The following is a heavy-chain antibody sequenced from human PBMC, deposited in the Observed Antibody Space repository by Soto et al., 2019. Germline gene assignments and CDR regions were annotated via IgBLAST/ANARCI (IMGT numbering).Heavy chain of an antibody. D-gene: IGHD6-13*01. J-gene: IGHJ6*02. V-gene: IGHV1-2*04. CDR2: INPNSGGT. CDR1: GYTFTGYY. CDR3: AREETAAAGNYGRDV. Sequence: QVQLVQTGAEVKKPGASVKVSCKASGYTFTGYYMHWVRQAPGQGLEWMGWINPNSGGTNYAQKFQGWVTMTRDTSISTAYMELSRLRSDDTAVYYCAREETAAAGNYGRDVWGQGTTVTVSS.